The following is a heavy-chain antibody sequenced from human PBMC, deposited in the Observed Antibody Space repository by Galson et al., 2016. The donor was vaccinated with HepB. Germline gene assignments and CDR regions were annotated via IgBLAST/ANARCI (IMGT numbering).Heavy chain of an antibody. Sequence: QSGAEVKKPGESLKISCKASGNSFTSHWIGWVRQMPGKGLEWMGIIHAADSHTEYSPSLQGHITISTDKSINTAYLQWSSLRASDTAMYYCASAVNGLFWCDPWGQGTLVTVSS. J-gene: IGHJ5*02. CDR1: GNSFTSHW. CDR3: ASAVNGLFWCDP. D-gene: IGHD3-9*01. CDR2: IHAADSHT. V-gene: IGHV5-51*01.